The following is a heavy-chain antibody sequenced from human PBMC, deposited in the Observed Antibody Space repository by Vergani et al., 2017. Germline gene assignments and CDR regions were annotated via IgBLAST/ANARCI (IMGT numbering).Heavy chain of an antibody. Sequence: EVQLVQSGAEVKKPGESLRISCAASGFTFSSYDMHWVRQATGKGLEWVSAIGTAGDTYYPGSVKGRFTISRENAKNSLYLQMNSLRAGDTAVYYCARGLLYSYMDVWGKGTTVTVSS. V-gene: IGHV3-13*01. CDR2: IGTAGDT. D-gene: IGHD2-2*02. J-gene: IGHJ6*03. CDR3: ARGLLYSYMDV. CDR1: GFTFSSYD.